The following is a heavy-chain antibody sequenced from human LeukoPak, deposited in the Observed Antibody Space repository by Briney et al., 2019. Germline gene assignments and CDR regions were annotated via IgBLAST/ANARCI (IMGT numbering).Heavy chain of an antibody. V-gene: IGHV1-69*13. J-gene: IGHJ6*02. D-gene: IGHD3-22*01. CDR3: ARDDSSGYYYSSINYYYYGVDV. CDR1: GGTFSSYA. Sequence: SVKVSCKASGGTFSSYAISWARQAPGQGLEWMGGIIPIVGTANYAQKFQGRVTITADESTSTAYMELSSLRSEDTAVYYCARDDSSGYYYSSINYYYYGVDVWGQGTTVTVSS. CDR2: IIPIVGTA.